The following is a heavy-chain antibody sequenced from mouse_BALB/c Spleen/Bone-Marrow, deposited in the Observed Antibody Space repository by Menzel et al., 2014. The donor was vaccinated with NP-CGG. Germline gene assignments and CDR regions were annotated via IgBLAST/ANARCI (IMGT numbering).Heavy chain of an antibody. Sequence: EVQLQESGPSLVKPSQTLSLTCSVTGESIXSGYWNWIRKFPGNKLEYVGYISYSGSTYYNPSLKSRISITRDTSKNQYYLQLNSVTTEDTATYYCARYYGSTYGYYFDYWGQGTTLTVSS. CDR3: ARYYGSTYGYYFDY. J-gene: IGHJ2*01. D-gene: IGHD1-1*01. CDR1: GESIXSGY. CDR2: ISYSGST. V-gene: IGHV3-8*02.